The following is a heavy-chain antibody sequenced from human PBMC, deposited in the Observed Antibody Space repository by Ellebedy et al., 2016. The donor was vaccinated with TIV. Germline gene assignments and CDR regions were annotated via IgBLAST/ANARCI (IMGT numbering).Heavy chain of an antibody. CDR3: ARSITGTTGAYYYGMDV. CDR1: GFTFDDYG. D-gene: IGHD1-7*01. V-gene: IGHV3-20*01. J-gene: IGHJ6*02. CDR2: INWNGGST. Sequence: GESLKISCAASGFTFDDYGMSWVRQAPGKGLEWVSGINWNGGSTGYADSVKGRFTISRDNAKNSLYLQMNSLRAEDTALYHCARSITGTTGAYYYGMDVWGQGTTVTVSS.